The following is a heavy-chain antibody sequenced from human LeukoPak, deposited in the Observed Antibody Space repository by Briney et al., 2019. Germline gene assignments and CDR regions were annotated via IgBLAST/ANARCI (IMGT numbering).Heavy chain of an antibody. D-gene: IGHD4/OR15-4a*01. CDR3: AKDRTTM. Sequence: GGSLRLSCAASGFTFSSYGMHWVRQAPGKGLEWVSAIAISGDTTYYADSVKGRFTISRDNSKSTLYLQMNSLRAEDTAIYYCAKDRTTMWGQGTLVTVSS. CDR1: GFTFSSYG. V-gene: IGHV3-23*01. J-gene: IGHJ4*02. CDR2: IAISGDTT.